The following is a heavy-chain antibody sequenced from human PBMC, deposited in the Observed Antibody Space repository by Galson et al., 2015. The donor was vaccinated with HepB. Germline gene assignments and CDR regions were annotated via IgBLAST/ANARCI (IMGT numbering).Heavy chain of an antibody. CDR2: IFAGGGST. J-gene: IGHJ4*02. V-gene: IGHV1-46*01. D-gene: IGHD2-15*01. Sequence: SVKVSCKASGYTLTNYHFHWVRQAPGQGPEWMGKIFAGGGSTRYAERFQGRVTLTRDSSTSTIYMEVSSLRSDDTAVYYWARETPDTYYLDYWGQGTLVTVSS. CDR3: ARETPDTYYLDY. CDR1: GYTLTNYH.